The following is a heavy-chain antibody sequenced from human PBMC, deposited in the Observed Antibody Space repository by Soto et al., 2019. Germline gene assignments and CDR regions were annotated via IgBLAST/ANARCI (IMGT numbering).Heavy chain of an antibody. CDR2: IYYSGST. V-gene: IGHV4-28*01. J-gene: IGHJ3*02. CDR1: GYSIISSSC. Sequence: SETLSLTCAVAGYSIISSSCCGWIRQPPGKGLEWIGYIYYSGSTYYNPSLKSRVTMSVDTSKNQFSLKLSSVTAVDTAVYYCARNTVGYYDRSGPGAFDIWGQGTMVTVS. D-gene: IGHD3-22*01. CDR3: ARNTVGYYDRSGPGAFDI.